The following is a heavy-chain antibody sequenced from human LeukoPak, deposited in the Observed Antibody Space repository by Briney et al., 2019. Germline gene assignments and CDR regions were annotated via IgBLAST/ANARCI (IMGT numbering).Heavy chain of an antibody. CDR2: ISSSSSYT. V-gene: IGHV3-11*06. CDR3: ARGDCSSTSCYGYYYYYGMDV. J-gene: IGHJ6*02. CDR1: GFTFSDYY. Sequence: PGGSLRLSCAASGFTFSDYYMSWIRQASGKGLEWVSYISSSSSYTNYADSVKGRFTISRDNAKNSLYLQMNSLRAEDTAVYYCARGDCSSTSCYGYYYYYGMDVWGQGTTVTVSS. D-gene: IGHD2-2*01.